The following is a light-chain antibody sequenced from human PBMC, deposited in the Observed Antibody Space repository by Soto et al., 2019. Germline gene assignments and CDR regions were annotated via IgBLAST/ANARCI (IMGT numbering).Light chain of an antibody. Sequence: DIFLTQSPATLSLSPGERATLSCRASQSVSRYLAWYQQKPGQAPRLLIYDASNRATGIPARFSGSGSGTDFTLTISSLEPEDFAVYYCQQRSSWPXTFGQGTKV. CDR2: DAS. CDR1: QSVSRY. CDR3: QQRSSWPXT. J-gene: IGKJ1*01. V-gene: IGKV3-11*01.